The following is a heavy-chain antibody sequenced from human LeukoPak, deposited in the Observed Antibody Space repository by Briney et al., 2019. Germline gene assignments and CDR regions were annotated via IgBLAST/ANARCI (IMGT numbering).Heavy chain of an antibody. J-gene: IGHJ6*04. V-gene: IGHV4-59*01. Sequence: PSETLSLTCTVPGGSISSYYWSWIRQPPGKGLEWIGYIYYSGSTNYNPSLKRRVTISVDTSKNQFSLKLSSETAADTAVYYCARYLVRRGYSYGFYYYGMDVWGEGTTVTVSS. CDR2: IYYSGST. D-gene: IGHD5-18*01. CDR3: ARYLVRRGYSYGFYYYGMDV. CDR1: GGSISSYY.